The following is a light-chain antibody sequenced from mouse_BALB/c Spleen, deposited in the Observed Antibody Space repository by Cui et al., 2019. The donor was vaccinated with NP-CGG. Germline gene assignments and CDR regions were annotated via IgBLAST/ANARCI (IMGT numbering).Light chain of an antibody. V-gene: IGLV1*01. CDR1: TGTVTTSNY. CDR2: GTN. J-gene: IGLJ1*01. CDR3: ALWYSNHWV. Sequence: QAVVTQEPALTTSPGATVPLTCRSSTGTVTTSNYANWVQEKPDQLFTGLIGGTNNRAPGVPARFSGSLIGDKAALTITGAQTEDEAIYFCALWYSNHWVFGGGTKLTVL.